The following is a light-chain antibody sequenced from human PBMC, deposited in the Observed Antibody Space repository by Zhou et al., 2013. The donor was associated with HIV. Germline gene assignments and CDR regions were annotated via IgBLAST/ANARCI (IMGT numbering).Light chain of an antibody. CDR3: QQYGSSPIT. CDR2: GAS. J-gene: IGKJ5*01. V-gene: IGKV3-20*01. Sequence: EIVLTQSPGTLSLSPGERATLSCRASQSVRTNQLAWYQQKPGQAPRLLIYGASSRAPGIPDRFSGSGSGTDFTLTISRLEPEDIAVYYCQQYGSSPITFGQGTRL. CDR1: QSVRTNQ.